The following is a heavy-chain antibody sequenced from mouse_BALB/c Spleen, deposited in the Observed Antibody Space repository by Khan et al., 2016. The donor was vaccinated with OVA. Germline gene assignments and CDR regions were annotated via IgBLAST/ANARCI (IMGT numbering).Heavy chain of an antibody. CDR2: IDPANGNT. CDR3: ARIDA. J-gene: IGHJ2*01. CDR1: GFNIKDTY. Sequence: VQLIQSGAEFVKPGASVKLSCTASGFNIKDTYMHWVQQRPEQGLEWIARIDPANGNTTYDPKFQGKATITADTSSNTPYLQLSSLTSEDTAVYDCARIDAWGQGTTLTVS. V-gene: IGHV14-3*02.